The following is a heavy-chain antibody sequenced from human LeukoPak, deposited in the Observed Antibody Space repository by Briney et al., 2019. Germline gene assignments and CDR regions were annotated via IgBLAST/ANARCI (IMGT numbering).Heavy chain of an antibody. CDR1: GFTFSNYE. Sequence: GGSLRLSCAASGFTFSNYEMNWVRQAPGKGLEWVSYIGRSATTIYYADSLKGRFTFSRDNAKSSLYLQMNSLRAEDTAIYYCASGGHYSSAWSIDYWGQGTLVTVSS. J-gene: IGHJ4*02. CDR2: IGRSATTI. CDR3: ASGGHYSSAWSIDY. D-gene: IGHD6-19*01. V-gene: IGHV3-48*03.